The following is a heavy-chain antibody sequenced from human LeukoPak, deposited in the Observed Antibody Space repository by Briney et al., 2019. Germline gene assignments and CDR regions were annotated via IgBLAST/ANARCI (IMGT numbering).Heavy chain of an antibody. J-gene: IGHJ4*02. CDR3: AKDMTMVRGQGFDY. D-gene: IGHD3-10*01. CDR1: GFTFTDFW. V-gene: IGHV3-7*03. Sequence: GGSLRLSCAASGFTFTDFWMTWVRQAPGKGPEWVANIKPDGSDKYYVDSVKGRFTISRDNAKNSLYLQMNSLRAEDTALYYCAKDMTMVRGQGFDYWGQGTLVTVSS. CDR2: IKPDGSDK.